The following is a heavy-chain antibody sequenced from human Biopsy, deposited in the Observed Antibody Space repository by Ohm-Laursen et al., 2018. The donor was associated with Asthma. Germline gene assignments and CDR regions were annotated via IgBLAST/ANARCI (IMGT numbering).Heavy chain of an antibody. J-gene: IGHJ4*02. D-gene: IGHD3-22*01. Sequence: SETLSLTCTVSYGSITSGGYYWTWIRQHPGKGLEWIGFIYYSGSTYYNPSLKSRASISIDTSKNQFSLKLSSVTAADTAVYYCARAQDYYDSRGYYRSFDYWGQGTLVTVSS. CDR3: ARAQDYYDSRGYYRSFDY. CDR1: YGSITSGGYY. CDR2: IYYSGST. V-gene: IGHV4-31*02.